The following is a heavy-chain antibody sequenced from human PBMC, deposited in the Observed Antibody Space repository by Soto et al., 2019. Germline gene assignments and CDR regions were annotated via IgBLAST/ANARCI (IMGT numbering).Heavy chain of an antibody. V-gene: IGHV3-30*18. Sequence: GGSLRLSYAASGFTFSSYGMHWVRQAPGKGLEWVAVISYDGSNKYYADSVKGRFTISRDNSKNTLYLQMNSLRAEDTAVYYCAKGGWWEQATGRFDYWGQGTLVTVSS. D-gene: IGHD1-26*01. CDR3: AKGGWWEQATGRFDY. CDR1: GFTFSSYG. CDR2: ISYDGSNK. J-gene: IGHJ4*02.